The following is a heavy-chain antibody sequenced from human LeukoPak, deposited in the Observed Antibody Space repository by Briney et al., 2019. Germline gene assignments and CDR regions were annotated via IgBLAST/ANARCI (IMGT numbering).Heavy chain of an antibody. CDR3: ARSLVVGATYPYH. D-gene: IGHD2-15*01. Sequence: GGTLRLSCAASGFTFSSYGMSWVRQAPGKGLEWVSAISVCGGSTYYADSVKGRFTISRDNAKNSLYLQLNGLRAEDTAVDYCARSLVVGATYPYHWGQGTLVTVSS. CDR1: GFTFSSYG. V-gene: IGHV3-23*01. CDR2: ISVCGGST. J-gene: IGHJ5*02.